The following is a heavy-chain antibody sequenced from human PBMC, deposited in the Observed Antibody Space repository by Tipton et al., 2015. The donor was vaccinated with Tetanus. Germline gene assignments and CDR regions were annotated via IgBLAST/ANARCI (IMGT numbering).Heavy chain of an antibody. V-gene: IGHV1-2*02. Sequence: QLVQSGAEVKKPGASVKVSCKAFGYTFTAQYMYWVRQAPGQGLEWMGWIDPNSGDTKYAQKFQGRVTMTRDTSISTIHMELSRLRSDDTAVYYCARDRGDYIYYGMDVWGQGTTVTVPS. CDR1: GYTFTAQY. CDR2: IDPNSGDT. D-gene: IGHD3-3*01. J-gene: IGHJ6*02. CDR3: ARDRGDYIYYGMDV.